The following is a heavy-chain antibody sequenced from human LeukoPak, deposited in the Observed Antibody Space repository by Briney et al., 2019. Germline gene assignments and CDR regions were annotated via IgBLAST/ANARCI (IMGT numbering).Heavy chain of an antibody. CDR1: GYTFTSYG. CDR2: ISAYNGNT. J-gene: IGHJ4*02. Sequence: ASVKVSCKASGYTFTSYGISWVRQAPGQGLEWMGWISAYNGNTNYAQKLQGRVTMTTDTSTSTAYMELRSLRSDDTAVYYCARVGILTTVTTAPFDYWGQGTLVTVSS. D-gene: IGHD4-17*01. V-gene: IGHV1-18*01. CDR3: ARVGILTTVTTAPFDY.